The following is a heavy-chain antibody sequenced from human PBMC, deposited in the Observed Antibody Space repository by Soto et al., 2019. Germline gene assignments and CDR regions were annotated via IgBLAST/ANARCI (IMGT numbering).Heavy chain of an antibody. D-gene: IGHD6-6*01. CDR1: GFTFSSYD. CDR2: IGTAGDT. J-gene: IGHJ6*02. CDR3: ARDRSIAARPGKYYYGMDV. Sequence: GGSVRLSCAASGFTFSSYDMHWVRQATGKGLEWVSAIGTAGDTYYPGSVKGRFTISRENAKDSLYLQMNSLRAGDTAVYYCARDRSIAARPGKYYYGMDVWGRGTTVTVSS. V-gene: IGHV3-13*01.